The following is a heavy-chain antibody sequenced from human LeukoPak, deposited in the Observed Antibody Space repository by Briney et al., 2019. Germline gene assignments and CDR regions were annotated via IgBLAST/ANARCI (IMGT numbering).Heavy chain of an antibody. CDR3: ARDSIYYDRNDAFDI. V-gene: IGHV3-21*01. CDR2: ISSSSSYI. CDR1: GFTFSSYS. Sequence: WGSLRLSCAASGFTFSSYSMNWVRQAPGKGLEWVSSISSSSSYIYYADSVKGRFTISRDNAKNSLYLQMNSLRAEDTAVYYCARDSIYYDRNDAFDIWGQGTMVTVSS. D-gene: IGHD3-22*01. J-gene: IGHJ3*02.